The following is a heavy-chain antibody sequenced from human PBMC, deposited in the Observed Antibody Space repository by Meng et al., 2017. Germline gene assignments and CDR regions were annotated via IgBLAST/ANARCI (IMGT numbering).Heavy chain of an antibody. D-gene: IGHD6-13*01. CDR3: ARDHRSMGRSSWYFPGY. Sequence: ASVKVSCKASGYTFTSYYMHWVRQAPGQGLEWMGIINPSGGSTSYAQKFQGRVTMTRDTSTSTVYMELSSLRSEDTAVYYCARDHRSMGRSSWYFPGYWGQGTLVTVSS. V-gene: IGHV1-46*01. J-gene: IGHJ4*02. CDR2: INPSGGST. CDR1: GYTFTSYY.